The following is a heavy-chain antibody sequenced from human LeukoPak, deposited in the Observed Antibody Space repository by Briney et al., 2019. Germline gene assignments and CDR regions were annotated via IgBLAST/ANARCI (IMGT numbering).Heavy chain of an antibody. CDR3: ARDRSYGFWSGYSTPDY. D-gene: IGHD3-3*01. CDR2: IWYDATNK. J-gene: IGHJ4*02. V-gene: IGHV3-33*01. Sequence: IWYDATNKYYAHSLNGRFTISRHNSKNTLDLQMNSLRAEDTAVYYCARDRSYGFWSGYSTPDYWGQGTLVTVSS.